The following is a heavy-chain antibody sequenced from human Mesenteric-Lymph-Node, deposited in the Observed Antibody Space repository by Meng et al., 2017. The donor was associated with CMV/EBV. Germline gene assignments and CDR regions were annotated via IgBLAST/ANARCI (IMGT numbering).Heavy chain of an antibody. D-gene: IGHD4-23*01. V-gene: IGHV3-21*01. J-gene: IGHJ6*02. CDR3: ARVRGGYSGDYYFYGMDF. CDR1: GFTFNNYG. Sequence: GGSLRLSCAASGFTFNNYGMKWVRQAPGKGLEWVSSISSSSSYIYTADSVKGRFTISRDNAKNSLYLQMNTLRAEDTAVYYCARVRGGYSGDYYFYGMDFWGQGTMVTVSS. CDR2: ISSSSSYI.